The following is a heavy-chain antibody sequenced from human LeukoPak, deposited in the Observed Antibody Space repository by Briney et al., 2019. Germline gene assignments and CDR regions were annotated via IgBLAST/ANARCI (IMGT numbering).Heavy chain of an antibody. V-gene: IGHV3-30*18. J-gene: IGHJ4*02. CDR2: ISYDGTNK. CDR3: VKGVGIAVAGISFFDH. Sequence: PGGSLRLSCVGSGFIFSNYGMHWVRQAPGKGLEWVAVISYDGTNKFYEDSVKGRFTISRDSSKNTLYLQMNSLRAEDTAMYYCVKGVGIAVAGISFFDHWGQGTLVTVSS. D-gene: IGHD6-19*01. CDR1: GFIFSNYG.